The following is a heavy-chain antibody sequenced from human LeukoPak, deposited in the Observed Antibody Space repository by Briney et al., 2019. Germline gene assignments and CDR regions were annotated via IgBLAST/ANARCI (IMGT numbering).Heavy chain of an antibody. V-gene: IGHV4-4*07. CDR3: ARERFLEWTKAVDI. Sequence: SSETLSLTCTVSGGSISSYYWSWIRQPAGKGLEWIGRIYTSGSTNYNPSLKSRVTMSVDTSKNQFSLKLSSVTAADTAVYYCARERFLEWTKAVDIWGQGTMVTVSS. J-gene: IGHJ3*02. CDR1: GGSISSYY. D-gene: IGHD3-3*01. CDR2: IYTSGST.